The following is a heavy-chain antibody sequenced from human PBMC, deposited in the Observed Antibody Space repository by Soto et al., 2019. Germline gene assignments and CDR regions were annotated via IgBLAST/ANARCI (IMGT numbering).Heavy chain of an antibody. V-gene: IGHV3-30*03. CDR1: GFTFSSYG. Sequence: SLRLSCAASGFTFSSYGMHWVRQAPGKGLEWVAVISYDGSNKYYADSVKGRFTISRDNAKNSLYLQMNSLRAEDTAFYYCVRGASLNFDYWGQGTLVTVSS. J-gene: IGHJ4*02. CDR3: VRGASLNFDY. CDR2: ISYDGSNK. D-gene: IGHD1-26*01.